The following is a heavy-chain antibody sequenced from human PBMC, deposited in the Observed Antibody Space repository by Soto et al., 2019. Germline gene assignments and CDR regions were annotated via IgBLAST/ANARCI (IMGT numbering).Heavy chain of an antibody. V-gene: IGHV1-69*02. J-gene: IGHJ6*03. CDR3: ARGQGYCSGGSCPIGDYYYYMDV. Sequence: ASVKVSCKASGGTFSSYTISWVRQAPGQGLEWMGRIIPILGIANYAQKFQGRVTITADKSTSTAYMELSSLRSEDTAVYCCARGQGYCSGGSCPIGDYYYYMDVWGKGTTVTVSS. D-gene: IGHD2-15*01. CDR2: IIPILGIA. CDR1: GGTFSSYT.